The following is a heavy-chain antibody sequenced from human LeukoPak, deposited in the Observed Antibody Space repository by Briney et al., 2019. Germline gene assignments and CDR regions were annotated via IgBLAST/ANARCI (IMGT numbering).Heavy chain of an antibody. Sequence: GGSLRLSCAASGFTFSSYGMHLVRQAPGKGLEWVAFIRYDGSNKYYADSVKGRFTISRDNSKNTLYLQMNSLRAEDTAVYYCAKVPYYYYYYMDVWGKGTTVTVSS. J-gene: IGHJ6*03. CDR1: GFTFSSYG. CDR3: AKVPYYYYYYMDV. V-gene: IGHV3-30*02. CDR2: IRYDGSNK.